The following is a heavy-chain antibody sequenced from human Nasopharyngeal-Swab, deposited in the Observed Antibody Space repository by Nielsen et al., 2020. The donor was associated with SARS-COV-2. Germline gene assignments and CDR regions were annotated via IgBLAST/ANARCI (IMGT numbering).Heavy chain of an antibody. Sequence: SGPTLVKPTQTLTLTCTFSGFSLSTSEMRVSWIRQPPGKALEWLARIDWDDDKFYSTSLKTRLTISKDTSKNQVVLTMTNMDPVDTATYYCARENYYDSSGSLLSYDAFDIWGQGTMVTVSS. CDR1: GFSLSTSEMR. CDR2: IDWDDDK. V-gene: IGHV2-70*04. CDR3: ARENYYDSSGSLLSYDAFDI. J-gene: IGHJ3*02. D-gene: IGHD3-22*01.